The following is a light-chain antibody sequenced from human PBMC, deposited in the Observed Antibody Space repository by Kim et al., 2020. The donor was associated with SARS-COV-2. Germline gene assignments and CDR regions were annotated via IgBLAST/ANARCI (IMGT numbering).Light chain of an antibody. CDR3: QQFRRSPWT. Sequence: FSPGESATLSGMGSQSISVYVGWYQHKPGQAPRLLIYDASNRATGIPDRFSVSGSGTDFTLTISRLEPGDFAVYYCQQFRRSPWTFGQGTKVDIK. V-gene: IGKV3-20*01. J-gene: IGKJ1*01. CDR1: QSISVY. CDR2: DAS.